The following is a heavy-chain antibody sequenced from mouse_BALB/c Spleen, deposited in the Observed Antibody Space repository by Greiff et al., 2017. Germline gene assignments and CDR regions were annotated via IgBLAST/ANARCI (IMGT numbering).Heavy chain of an antibody. CDR3: ARGDDYDE. D-gene: IGHD2-4*01. J-gene: IGHJ3*02. CDR2: ISYSGST. Sequence: EVQLQQSGPGLVKPSQSLSLTCTVTGYSITSDYAWNWIRQFPGNKLEWMGYISYSGSTSYNPSLKSRISITRDTSKNQFFLQLNSVTTEDTATYYCARGDDYDEWGQGTLVTVSA. CDR1: GYSITSDYA. V-gene: IGHV3-2*02.